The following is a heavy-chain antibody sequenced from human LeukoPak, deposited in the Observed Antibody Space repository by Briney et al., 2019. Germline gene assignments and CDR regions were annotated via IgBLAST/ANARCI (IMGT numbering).Heavy chain of an antibody. CDR2: ISSSGSTI. V-gene: IGHV3-11*01. CDR1: GFTFSDYY. Sequence: GGSLRLSCAASGFTFSDYYMSWIRQAPGKGLEWVSYISSSGSTIYYADSVKGRFTISRDNAKNSLYLQMNSLRAEDTAVYYCRSYDFWSGYYMREGYYFDYWGQGTLVTVSS. D-gene: IGHD3-3*01. J-gene: IGHJ4*02. CDR3: RSYDFWSGYYMREGYYFDY.